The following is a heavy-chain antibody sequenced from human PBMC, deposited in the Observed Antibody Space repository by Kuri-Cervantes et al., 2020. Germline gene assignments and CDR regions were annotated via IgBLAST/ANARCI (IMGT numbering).Heavy chain of an antibody. CDR3: ARDKGIAAADPNYYYYGMDV. Sequence: ASVKVSCKASGYTFTSYYMHWVRQAPGQGLEWMGIINPSGGSTSYAQKFQGRVTMTRDTSTSTAYMELRSLRSDDTAVYYCARDKGIAAADPNYYYYGMDVWGQGTTVTVSS. CDR1: GYTFTSYY. CDR2: INPSGGST. D-gene: IGHD6-13*01. V-gene: IGHV1-46*01. J-gene: IGHJ6*02.